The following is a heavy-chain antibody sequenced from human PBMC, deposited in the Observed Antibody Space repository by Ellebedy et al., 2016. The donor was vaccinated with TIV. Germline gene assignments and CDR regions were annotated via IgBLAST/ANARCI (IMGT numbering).Heavy chain of an antibody. Sequence: SLKISCAASGFTFDDYAMHWVRQAPGKGLEWVSGISRNSGTTDYADFVKGQFTISRDNAKNSLYLQMNRLRADDTAFYYCARDLRITARDYYLDYWGQGTLVTVSS. D-gene: IGHD6-6*01. V-gene: IGHV3-9*01. J-gene: IGHJ4*02. CDR1: GFTFDDYA. CDR2: ISRNSGTT. CDR3: ARDLRITARDYYLDY.